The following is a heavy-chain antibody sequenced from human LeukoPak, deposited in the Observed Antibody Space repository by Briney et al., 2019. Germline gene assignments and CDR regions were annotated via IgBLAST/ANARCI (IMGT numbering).Heavy chain of an antibody. D-gene: IGHD6-6*01. Sequence: PGGSLRLSRAASGFTFSTFSMNWVRQAPGKRLEWLSYISSTSRSTYYAASVKGRFIISRDNANNSLYLQLSGLKVEDTAVYYCARDRPPRPFDYWGPGVLVTVSS. V-gene: IGHV3-48*01. CDR2: ISSTSRST. CDR3: ARDRPPRPFDY. CDR1: GFTFSTFS. J-gene: IGHJ4*02.